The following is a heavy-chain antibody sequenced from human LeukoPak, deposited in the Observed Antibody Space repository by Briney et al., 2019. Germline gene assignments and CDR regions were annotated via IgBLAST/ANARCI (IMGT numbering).Heavy chain of an antibody. D-gene: IGHD3-3*01. J-gene: IGHJ6*02. CDR2: TKQDGSEK. CDR1: GGSISSSNW. Sequence: GTLSLTCAVSGGSISSSNWWSWVRQPPGKGLAWVANTKQDGSEKYYVDSVKGRFTISRDNSKNTLYLQMNSLRAEDAAIYYCAKGSGYYNYYYYNMDVWGQGTTVTVSS. CDR3: AKGSGYYNYYYYNMDV. V-gene: IGHV3-7*03.